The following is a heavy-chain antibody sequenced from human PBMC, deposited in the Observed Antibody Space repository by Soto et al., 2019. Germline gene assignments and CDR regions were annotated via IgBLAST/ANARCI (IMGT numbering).Heavy chain of an antibody. CDR1: GYTFTGYY. CDR2: INPNSGGT. Sequence: ASGKVSCKASGYTFTGYYMHWVRQAPGQGLEWMGWINPNSGGTNYAQKFQGRVTMTRDTSISTAYMDLSRLRSDDTAVYYCARSERDYDSSGYVYCGQGSLVTVSS. D-gene: IGHD3-22*01. J-gene: IGHJ4*02. V-gene: IGHV1-2*02. CDR3: ARSERDYDSSGYVY.